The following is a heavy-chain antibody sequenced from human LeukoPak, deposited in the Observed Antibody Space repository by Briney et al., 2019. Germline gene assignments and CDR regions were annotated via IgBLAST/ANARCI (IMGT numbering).Heavy chain of an antibody. J-gene: IGHJ4*02. CDR3: ARNHYGGNSFYYFDY. CDR1: GGSISSYY. D-gene: IGHD4-23*01. CDR2: IYYSGST. Sequence: SETLSLTCTVSGGSISSYYWSWIRQPPGKGLEWIGYIYYSGSTNYNPSLKSRVTISVDTSKNKFSLKLSSVTAADTAVYYCARNHYGGNSFYYFDYWGQGTLVTVSS. V-gene: IGHV4-59*01.